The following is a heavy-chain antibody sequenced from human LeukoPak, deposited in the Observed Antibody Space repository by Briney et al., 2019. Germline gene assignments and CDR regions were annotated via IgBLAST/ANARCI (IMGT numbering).Heavy chain of an antibody. D-gene: IGHD1-26*01. V-gene: IGHV3-23*01. CDR1: GFTFSKDG. Sequence: GASLRLFCAASGFTFSKDGMSWVRQAPGKGLGWVSTVNDNGANTHYADSVKGRFTISRDNSRNTLLLEMNSLRVDDTALYYCTKGDGGYYPIDNWGQGTLVIVSS. J-gene: IGHJ4*02. CDR3: TKGDGGYYPIDN. CDR2: VNDNGANT.